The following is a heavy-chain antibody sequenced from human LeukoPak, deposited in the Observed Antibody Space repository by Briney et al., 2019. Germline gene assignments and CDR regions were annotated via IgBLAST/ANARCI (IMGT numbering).Heavy chain of an antibody. CDR2: ISSSGGST. V-gene: IGHV3-23*01. CDR3: AKHPPMGQDYFDS. D-gene: IGHD3-10*01. Sequence: GGSLRLSCAASGFTFSSYSMTWVRQAPGQGLEWVAGISSSGGSTYYAKSVKGRFNISRDKSKNTVFLQLNSLSAEDTAVYFCAKHPPMGQDYFDSWGQGTLVAVSS. J-gene: IGHJ4*02. CDR1: GFTFSSYS.